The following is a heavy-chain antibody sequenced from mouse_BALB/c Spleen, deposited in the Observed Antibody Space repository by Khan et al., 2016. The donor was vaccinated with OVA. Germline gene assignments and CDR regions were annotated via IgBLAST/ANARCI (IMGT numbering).Heavy chain of an antibody. CDR1: GFTFSNYD. D-gene: IGHD2-2*01. CDR3: TRLGDDEAWFAY. Sequence: EVQLVESGGDLVKPGGSLKLSCAASGFTFSNYDMSWVRQTPDKRLEWVATISSAGSYTYYPDSVKGRFTISRDNAKNTLYLQMSSLKSEDTAMYDSTRLGDDEAWFAYWGQGTLVTVSA. CDR2: ISSAGSYT. J-gene: IGHJ3*01. V-gene: IGHV5-6*01.